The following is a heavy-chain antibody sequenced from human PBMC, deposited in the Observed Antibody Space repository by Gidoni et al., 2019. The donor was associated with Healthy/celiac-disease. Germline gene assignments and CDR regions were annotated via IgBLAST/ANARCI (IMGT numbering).Heavy chain of an antibody. V-gene: IGHV1-18*01. D-gene: IGHD6-13*01. Sequence: QVQLVQSGAEVKKPGASVKVSCKASGYTFTSYGISWVRQAPGQGLEWMGWISAYNGNTNYAQKLQGRVTMTTDTSTSTAYMELRSLRSDDTAVYYCARTRGGIAAAGSSLAENYYYGMDVWGQGTTVTVSS. J-gene: IGHJ6*02. CDR1: GYTFTSYG. CDR2: ISAYNGNT. CDR3: ARTRGGIAAAGSSLAENYYYGMDV.